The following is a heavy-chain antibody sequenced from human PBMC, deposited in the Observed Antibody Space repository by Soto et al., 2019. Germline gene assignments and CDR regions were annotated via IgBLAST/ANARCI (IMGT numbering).Heavy chain of an antibody. CDR2: IKQDGSEK. D-gene: IGHD6-19*01. J-gene: IGHJ4*02. CDR1: GFTFTSHW. Sequence: GGSLRLSCTASGFTFTSHWMSWVRQAPGKGLEWVANIKQDGSEKRYVDSVKGRFTISRDNGKDSLDLQMNSLRVEDTAVYYCARCSYSSGPQDFCGQGTLVTVYS. V-gene: IGHV3-7*03. CDR3: ARCSYSSGPQDF.